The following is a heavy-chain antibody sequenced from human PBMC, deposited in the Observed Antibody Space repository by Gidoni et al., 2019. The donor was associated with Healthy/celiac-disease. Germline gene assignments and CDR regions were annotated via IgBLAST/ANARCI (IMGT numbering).Heavy chain of an antibody. D-gene: IGHD2-21*02. CDR3: ASNRAGGGDRNGMDV. CDR2: ISSSSSYI. J-gene: IGHJ6*02. V-gene: IGHV3-21*01. CDR1: GFTFSSYS. Sequence: EVQLVESGGGLVKPGGSLRLSCAASGFTFSSYSMNWVRQAPGKGLEWVSSISSSSSYIYYADSVKGRFTISRDNAKNSLYLQMNSLRAEDTAVYYCASNRAGGGDRNGMDVWGQGTTVTVSS.